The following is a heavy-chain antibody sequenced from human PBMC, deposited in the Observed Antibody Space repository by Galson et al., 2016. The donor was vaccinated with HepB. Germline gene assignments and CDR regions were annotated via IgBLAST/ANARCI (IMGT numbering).Heavy chain of an antibody. CDR3: ARGGEGQGVSGE. CDR1: GYTFTNYG. V-gene: IGHV1-18*01. CDR2: ISPYNGNT. Sequence: SVKVSCKASGYTFTNYGISWVRQAPGQGLEWTGWISPYNGNTNYAQKLQGRVTMTTDTSTSAAYMELKSLRSDDTAVYYCARGGEGQGVSGEWGQGTLVTVSS. D-gene: IGHD3-10*01. J-gene: IGHJ4*02.